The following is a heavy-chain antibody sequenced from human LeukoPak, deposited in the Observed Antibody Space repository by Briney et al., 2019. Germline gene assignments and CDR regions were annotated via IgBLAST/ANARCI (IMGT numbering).Heavy chain of an antibody. CDR2: ISRSGATI. CDR1: GFTFSTYA. V-gene: IGHV3-48*03. CDR3: ARDHATYYYDSSGYYDY. D-gene: IGHD3-22*01. Sequence: GGSLRLSCAASGFTFSTYAMHWVRQAPGKGLEWVSFISRSGATIYYTDSVKGRFTISRDNAKNSLYLQMNSLRAEDTAVYYCARDHATYYYDSSGYYDYWGQGTLVTVSS. J-gene: IGHJ4*02.